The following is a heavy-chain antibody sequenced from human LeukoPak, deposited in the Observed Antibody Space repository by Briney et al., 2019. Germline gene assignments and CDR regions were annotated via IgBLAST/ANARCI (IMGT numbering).Heavy chain of an antibody. V-gene: IGHV4-4*07. CDR1: GGSISSDY. CDR2: IYTGGTT. CDR3: ARGVAQRPPYAFDI. Sequence: PSETLSLTCTVSGGSISSDYWSWIRHPAGKGLVWIGRIYTGGTTNYNPSLKSRLTMSVDTSKNQFSLNLSSVTAADTAVYYCARGVAQRPPYAFDIWGQGTMVTVSS. J-gene: IGHJ3*02.